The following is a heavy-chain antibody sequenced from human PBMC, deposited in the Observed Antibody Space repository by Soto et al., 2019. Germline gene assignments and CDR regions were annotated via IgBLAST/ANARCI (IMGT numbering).Heavy chain of an antibody. D-gene: IGHD5-12*01. CDR3: ARDREGYSGYDWFY. CDR2: ISAYNGNT. Sequence: ASVKVSCKASGYTFTSYGIGWVRQAPGQGLEWMGWISAYNGNTNYAQKLQGRVTMTTDTSTSTAYMELRSLRSDDTAVYYCARDREGYSGYDWFYWGQGTLVTVSS. J-gene: IGHJ4*02. CDR1: GYTFTSYG. V-gene: IGHV1-18*01.